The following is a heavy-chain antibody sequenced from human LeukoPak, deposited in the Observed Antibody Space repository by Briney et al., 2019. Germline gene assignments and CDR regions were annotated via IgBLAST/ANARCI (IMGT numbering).Heavy chain of an antibody. CDR3: ARHDQAVRF. V-gene: IGHV5-51*01. CDR2: IYPVDSDT. D-gene: IGHD3-3*01. J-gene: IGHJ4*02. Sequence: GASLKISSKGSGSRFTSYWIGWVGRMPEKGLEWMGSIYPVDSDTRNSPSFQGQVTISADKSISTAYLQWSSLKASDTAMYYCARHDQAVRFWGQGALVTVSS. CDR1: GSRFTSYW.